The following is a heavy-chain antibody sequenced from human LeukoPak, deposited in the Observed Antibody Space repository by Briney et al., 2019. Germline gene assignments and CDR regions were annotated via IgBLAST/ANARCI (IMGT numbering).Heavy chain of an antibody. D-gene: IGHD6-19*01. CDR3: ARGAEAGHNFDY. V-gene: IGHV1-8*01. J-gene: IGHJ4*02. CDR1: GYTFTSYD. CDR2: MNPNSGNT. Sequence: ASVKVSCKASGYTFTSYDINWVRQATGQGLEWMGWMNPNSGNTGYAQKFQGRVTMTRNTSISTAYMELSSLRSEDTAVYYCARGAEAGHNFDYWGEGTLVTVSS.